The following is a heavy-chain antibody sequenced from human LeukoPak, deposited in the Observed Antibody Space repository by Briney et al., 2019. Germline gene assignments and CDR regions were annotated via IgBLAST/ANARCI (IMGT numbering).Heavy chain of an antibody. D-gene: IGHD3-10*01. CDR3: ARDKEDYYGSGSYYNGWFDP. V-gene: IGHV1-2*02. J-gene: IGHJ5*02. CDR2: INPNSGGT. CDR1: GYTFTGYY. Sequence: ASVKVSCKASGYTFTGYYIHWVRQAPGQGLEWMGWINPNSGGTNYAQKFQGRVTMTRDTSISTAYMELSRLRSDDTAVYYCARDKEDYYGSGSYYNGWFDPWGQGTLVTVSS.